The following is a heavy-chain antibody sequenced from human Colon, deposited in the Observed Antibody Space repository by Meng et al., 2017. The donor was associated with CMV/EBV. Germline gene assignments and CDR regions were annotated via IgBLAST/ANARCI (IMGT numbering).Heavy chain of an antibody. CDR3: ASEGRDCGSTSCQYYFDY. CDR2: IYSSGSS. D-gene: IGHD2-2*01. Sequence: SETLSLTCSVSGASINLYYWSWIRQPPGKGLEWIGDIYSSGSSNQNPSLQTRVTISLDTSKKQISLKLRSVTAADTAIYYCASEGRDCGSTSCQYYFDYWGRGTLVTVSS. J-gene: IGHJ4*02. CDR1: GASINLYY. V-gene: IGHV4-59*01.